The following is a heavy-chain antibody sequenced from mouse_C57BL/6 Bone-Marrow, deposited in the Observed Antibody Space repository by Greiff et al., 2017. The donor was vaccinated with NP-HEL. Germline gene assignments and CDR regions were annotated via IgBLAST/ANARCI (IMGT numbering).Heavy chain of an antibody. V-gene: IGHV5-12*01. Sequence: EVQLVESGGGLVQPGGSLKLSCAASGFTFSDYYMYWVRQTPEKRLEWVAYISNGGGSTYYPDTVKGRFTISRDNAKNTLYLQMSRLKSEDTAMYYCARRVYDYDGYFDVWGTGTTVTVSS. J-gene: IGHJ1*03. CDR3: ARRVYDYDGYFDV. D-gene: IGHD2-4*01. CDR2: ISNGGGST. CDR1: GFTFSDYY.